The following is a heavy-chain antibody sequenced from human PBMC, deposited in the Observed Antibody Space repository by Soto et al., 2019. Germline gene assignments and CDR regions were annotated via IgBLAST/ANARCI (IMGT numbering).Heavy chain of an antibody. V-gene: IGHV4-34*01. CDR2: ISQSGNT. Sequence: SETLSLTCAVYSGSFSGYYWSWIRQPPGKGLEWIGEISQSGNTNYSPSLKSRVSISIDTSMKQFSLNLASVSAADTAVYYCARAPKVSGSSQTRPDFWGQGTLVTVSS. CDR3: ARAPKVSGSSQTRPDF. CDR1: SGSFSGYY. D-gene: IGHD6-6*01. J-gene: IGHJ4*02.